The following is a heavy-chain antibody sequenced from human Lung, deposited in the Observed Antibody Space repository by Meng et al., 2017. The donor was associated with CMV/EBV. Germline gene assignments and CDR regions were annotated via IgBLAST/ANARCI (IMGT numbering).Heavy chain of an antibody. V-gene: IGHV3-30*04. D-gene: IGHD3-3*01. J-gene: IGHJ4*02. CDR1: GFMFSSYS. CDR2: TSYDGSKK. Sequence: GGSXRLXXVASGFMFSSYSLHWVRQAPGKGLEWVAVTSYDGSKKEYANSVKGRFTVSRDNSKNTLYLQMNTLRADDTAVYYCARADYANYGLWSGFPAFGXQGTXVTVAS. CDR3: ARADYANYGLWSGFPAF.